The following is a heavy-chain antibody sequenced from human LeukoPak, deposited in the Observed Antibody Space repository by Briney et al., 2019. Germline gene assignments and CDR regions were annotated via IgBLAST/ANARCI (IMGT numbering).Heavy chain of an antibody. Sequence: ASVKVSCKASGYTFTSYYMHWVRQAPGQGLEWMGIINPSGGSTIYAQKFQGRVTMTEDTSTDTAYMELSSLRSEDTAVYYCATDLPDCTNGVCYRWSDAFDIWGQGTMVTVSS. CDR3: ATDLPDCTNGVCYRWSDAFDI. CDR2: INPSGGST. V-gene: IGHV1-46*01. J-gene: IGHJ3*02. CDR1: GYTFTSYY. D-gene: IGHD2-8*01.